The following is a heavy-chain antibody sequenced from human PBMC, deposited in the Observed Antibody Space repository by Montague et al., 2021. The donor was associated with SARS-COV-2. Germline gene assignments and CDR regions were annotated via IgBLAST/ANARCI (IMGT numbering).Heavy chain of an antibody. V-gene: IGHV4-39*07. CDR3: ARDTRIAMLVVVTRYGLDV. CDR2: IYYTGST. CDR1: GGSISSSSYY. Sequence: SETLSLTCTVSGGSISSSSYYWGWIRQPPGKGLEWIGSIYYTGSTYYNPSLKSRVTISVDTPKNQFSLKLSSVTAADTAVYYCARDTRIAMLVVVTRYGLDVWGQGTTVTVSS. J-gene: IGHJ6*02. D-gene: IGHD3-22*01.